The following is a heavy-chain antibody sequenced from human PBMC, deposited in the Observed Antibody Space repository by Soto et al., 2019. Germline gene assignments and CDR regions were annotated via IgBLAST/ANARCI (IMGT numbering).Heavy chain of an antibody. Sequence: QVQLVQSGAEGKKPGSSVKVSCKASGGTFSSYAISWVRQAPGQGLEWMGGIIPIFGTANYAQKFQGRVTITADESTSTAYMELSSLRSEDTAVYYCARWGGYCSSTSCYTGDYYYYGMDVWGQGTTVTVSS. V-gene: IGHV1-69*01. CDR3: ARWGGYCSSTSCYTGDYYYYGMDV. CDR2: IIPIFGTA. D-gene: IGHD2-2*02. J-gene: IGHJ6*02. CDR1: GGTFSSYA.